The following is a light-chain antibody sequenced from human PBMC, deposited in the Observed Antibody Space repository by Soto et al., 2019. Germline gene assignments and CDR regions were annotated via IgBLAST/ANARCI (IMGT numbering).Light chain of an antibody. J-gene: IGLJ3*02. CDR2: EIS. CDR1: SSDVGGYNF. CDR3: SSYTSNTTRV. V-gene: IGLV2-14*01. Sequence: QYALTQPASVSGSPGQAITISCTGTSSDVGGYNFVSWYQQYPGKAPKLMIFEISDRPSGVSNRFSGSKSGNTASLTISGLQAEDEADYYCSSYTSNTTRVFGGGPKLTVL.